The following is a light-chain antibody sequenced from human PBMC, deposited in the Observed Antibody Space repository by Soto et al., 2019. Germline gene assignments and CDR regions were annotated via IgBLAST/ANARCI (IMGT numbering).Light chain of an antibody. Sequence: DVPMTQSPSTLPASVGDSVTVTCGASQSVRSWLAWYQQKAGKAPNLLIYGASNLHSGVPSRFSGSGSGTNFTLTISSLQPEDFATYYCQQANSFPITFGQGTRLEIK. CDR2: GAS. CDR1: QSVRSW. J-gene: IGKJ5*01. CDR3: QQANSFPIT. V-gene: IGKV1-12*01.